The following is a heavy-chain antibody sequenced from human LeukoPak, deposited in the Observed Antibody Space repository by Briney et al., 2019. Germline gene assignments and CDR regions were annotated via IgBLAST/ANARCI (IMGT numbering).Heavy chain of an antibody. CDR1: GYTFTSYD. J-gene: IGHJ5*02. CDR3: ARVPTGGGYCSSTSCYSFNWFDP. CDR2: MNPNSGNT. Sequence: ASVKVSCKASGYTFTSYDINWVRQATGQGLEWMGWMNPNSGNTGYAQKFQGRVTMTRNTSISTAYMELSSLRSEETAVYYCARVPTGGGYCSSTSCYSFNWFDPWGQGTLVTVSS. D-gene: IGHD2-2*01. V-gene: IGHV1-8*01.